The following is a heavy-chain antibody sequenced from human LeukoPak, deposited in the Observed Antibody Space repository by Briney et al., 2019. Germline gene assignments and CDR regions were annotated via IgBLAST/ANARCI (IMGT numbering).Heavy chain of an antibody. V-gene: IGHV3-64*02. D-gene: IGHD3-10*01. CDR1: GFTFSSYA. CDR2: ISSNGGST. CDR3: ARVSWEGRYGSGSYYWFDP. J-gene: IGHJ5*02. Sequence: PGGSLRLSCAASGFTFSSYAMHWVRQAPGKGLEYVSAISSNGGSTYYADSVKGRFTISRDNSKNTLYLQMGSLRAEDMAVYYCARVSWEGRYGSGSYYWFDPWGQGTLVTVSS.